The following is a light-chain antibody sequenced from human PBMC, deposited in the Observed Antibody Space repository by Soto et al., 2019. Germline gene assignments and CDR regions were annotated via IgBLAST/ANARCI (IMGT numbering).Light chain of an antibody. CDR2: EVI. CDR1: GIDVVGHSF. J-gene: IGLJ7*01. CDR3: TLYTDSNIVI. V-gene: IGLV2-8*01. Sequence: QSVLSQPPSASGSPGQSVTISCTGTGIDVVGHSFVSWYQQRPGKAPKLIIYEVIKRPSGVPDRFSGSNSANTASLTVSGLQSEDEAVYYCTLYTDSNIVIFGGGTQLTVL.